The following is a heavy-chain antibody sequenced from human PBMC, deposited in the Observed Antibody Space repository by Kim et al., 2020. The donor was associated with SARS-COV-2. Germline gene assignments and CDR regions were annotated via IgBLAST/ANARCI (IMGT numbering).Heavy chain of an antibody. J-gene: IGHJ4*02. V-gene: IGHV3-15*01. CDR2: IKSKTDGGTT. D-gene: IGHD2-2*01. CDR1: GFTFSNAW. Sequence: GGSLRLSCAASGFTFSNAWMSWVRQAPGKGLEWVGRIKSKTDGGTTDYAAPVKGRFTISRDDSTNTLYLQMNSLKTEDTAMYYCTTDNRGVGYCSSTSCFYFDYWGQGTLVTVSS. CDR3: TTDNRGVGYCSSTSCFYFDY.